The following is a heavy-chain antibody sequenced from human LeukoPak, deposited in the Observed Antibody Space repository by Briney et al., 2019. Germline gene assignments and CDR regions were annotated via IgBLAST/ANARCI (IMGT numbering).Heavy chain of an antibody. J-gene: IGHJ4*02. CDR3: TRDAPAGGKLGS. D-gene: IGHD4-23*01. V-gene: IGHV3-66*01. CDR2: IFDVGNT. CDR1: GFTVSNNF. Sequence: GGSLRLSCAASGFTVSNNFMNWVRQAPGKGLEWVSVIFDVGNTYYADSVKDRFTISRDNSKNTLYLQMNSLRVEDTAVYYCTRDAPAGGKLGSWGQGTLVTVSS.